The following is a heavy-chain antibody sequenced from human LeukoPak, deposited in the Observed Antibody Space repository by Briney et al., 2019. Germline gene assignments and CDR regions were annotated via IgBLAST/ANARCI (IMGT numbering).Heavy chain of an antibody. V-gene: IGHV3-13*01. CDR3: ARSPEYQNMDV. CDR1: GFTFSSYD. CDR2: MGTAGDT. Sequence: PGGSLRLSCAASGFTFSSYDMHWVRQATGKGLEWVSAMGTAGDTYYPGSVKGRFTISRENAKNSLYLQMNSLRAGDTAVYYCARSPEYQNMDVWGKGTTVTVSS. D-gene: IGHD2-2*01. J-gene: IGHJ6*03.